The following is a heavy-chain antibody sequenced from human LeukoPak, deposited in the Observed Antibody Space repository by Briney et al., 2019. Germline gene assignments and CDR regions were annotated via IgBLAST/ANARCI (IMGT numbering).Heavy chain of an antibody. CDR1: GFTSSSYE. J-gene: IGHJ6*04. CDR2: ISSSGSTI. D-gene: IGHD3-10*02. V-gene: IGHV3-48*03. Sequence: GSLRLSCAASGFTSSSYEMNWVRQAPGKGLEWVSYISSSGSTIYYADSVKGRFTISRDNAKNSLYLQMNSLRAEDTAVYYCAELGITMIGGVWGKGTTVTISS. CDR3: AELGITMIGGV.